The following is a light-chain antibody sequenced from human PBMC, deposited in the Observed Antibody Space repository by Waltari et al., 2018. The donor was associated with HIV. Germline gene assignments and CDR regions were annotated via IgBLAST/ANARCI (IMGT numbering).Light chain of an antibody. J-gene: IGKJ3*01. Sequence: DIVMTQSPDSLAVSLGERATINCKSSQSLLYSSDNKNYLAWYQQKPGQPPKLLIYWVSTRESGVPDRFSGSGSGTDFTLSISGLQAEDVAVYFCQQYYTTPDTFGPGTKVDIK. CDR2: WVS. CDR3: QQYYTTPDT. V-gene: IGKV4-1*01. CDR1: QSLLYSSDNKNY.